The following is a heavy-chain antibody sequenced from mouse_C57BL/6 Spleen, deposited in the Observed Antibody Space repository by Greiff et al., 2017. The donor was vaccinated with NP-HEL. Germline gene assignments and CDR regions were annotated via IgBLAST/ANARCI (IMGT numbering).Heavy chain of an antibody. Sequence: EVNLQESGPGLVKPSQSLSLTCSVTGYSITSGYYWNWIRQFPGNKLEWMGYISYDGSNNYNPSLKNRISITRDTSKNQFFLKLNSVTTEDTATYYCARGDYYGSSYWYFDVWGTGTTVTVSS. CDR2: ISYDGSN. CDR3: ARGDYYGSSYWYFDV. D-gene: IGHD1-1*01. V-gene: IGHV3-6*01. J-gene: IGHJ1*03. CDR1: GYSITSGYY.